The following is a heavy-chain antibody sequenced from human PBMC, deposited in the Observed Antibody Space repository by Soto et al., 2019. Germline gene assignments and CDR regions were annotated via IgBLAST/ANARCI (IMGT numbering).Heavy chain of an antibody. CDR1: GIMFGRYW. CDR2: IKRDGSEK. Sequence: PGGSLRLSCTASGIMFGRYWMTWVRHVPGKGLQWVANIKRDGSEKYCVDFVKGRFTISRDNADNSVFLDMNNLRVDDTATYYWSRVRGTDYGFGCWGQGALVTVSS. J-gene: IGHJ4*02. CDR3: SRVRGTDYGFGC. V-gene: IGHV3-7*03. D-gene: IGHD4-17*01.